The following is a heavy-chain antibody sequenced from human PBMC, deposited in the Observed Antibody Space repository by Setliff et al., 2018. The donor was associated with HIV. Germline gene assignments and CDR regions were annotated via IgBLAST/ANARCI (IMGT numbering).Heavy chain of an antibody. J-gene: IGHJ4*02. CDR2: IYYSGST. D-gene: IGHD2-15*01. V-gene: IGHV4-59*01. Sequence: PSETLSLTCIVSGSSISSYYWSWIRQPPGKGLEWIGYIYYSGSTNYNPSLKNRVTISIDTSKKQFSLNLSSVTAADTAVYYCARDAGGSVGNYYFDYWGQGTLVTVSS. CDR3: ARDAGGSVGNYYFDY. CDR1: GSSISSYY.